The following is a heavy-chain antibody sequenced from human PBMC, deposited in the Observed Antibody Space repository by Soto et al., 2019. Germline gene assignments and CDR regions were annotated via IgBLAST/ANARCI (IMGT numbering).Heavy chain of an antibody. CDR3: ARGFDRYSDRWNTGFDP. J-gene: IGHJ5*02. CDR2: ISSSSSTI. Sequence: HPGGSLRLSCAASGFTFSSYSMNWVRQAPGKALEWVSYISSSSSTIYYADSVKGRFTISRDNAKNSLYLQMNSLRDEDTAVYYCARGFDRYSDRWNTGFDPGGQEPVLPFSS. V-gene: IGHV3-48*02. D-gene: IGHD1-26*01. CDR1: GFTFSSYS.